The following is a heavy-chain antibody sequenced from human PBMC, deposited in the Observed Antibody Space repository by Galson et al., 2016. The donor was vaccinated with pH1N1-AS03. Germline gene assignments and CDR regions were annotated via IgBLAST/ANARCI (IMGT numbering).Heavy chain of an antibody. Sequence: SLRLSCAASGFTFSTYSMNWVRQAPGKGLEWVSYTSSSSGTIYYADSVKGRFTISRDNAKNSLYLQMNSLRDEDTAVYYCARESVTHHDYWGQGTLVTVSS. D-gene: IGHD2-21*02. CDR2: TSSSSGTI. V-gene: IGHV3-48*02. CDR1: GFTFSTYS. CDR3: ARESVTHHDY. J-gene: IGHJ4*02.